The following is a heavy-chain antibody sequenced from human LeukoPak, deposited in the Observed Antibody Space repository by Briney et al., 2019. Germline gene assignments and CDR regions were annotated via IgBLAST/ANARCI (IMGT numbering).Heavy chain of an antibody. V-gene: IGHV4-61*10. CDR1: GGSISSGSYY. J-gene: IGHJ4*02. CDR3: ARVTGYMIEDYFDY. CDR2: IYYSGST. D-gene: IGHD3-22*01. Sequence: SETLSLTCNVYGGSISSGSYYWSWIRQPAGKGLAWIGYIYYSGSTNYNPSLKSRVTISVDTSKNQFSLRLSSVTAADTAVYYCARVTGYMIEDYFDYWGQGTLVTVSS.